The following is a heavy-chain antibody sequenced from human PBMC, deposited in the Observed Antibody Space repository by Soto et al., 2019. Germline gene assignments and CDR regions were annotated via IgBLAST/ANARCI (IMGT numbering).Heavy chain of an antibody. V-gene: IGHV2-5*02. CDR3: AHRSRGYAYYFDQ. CDR2: IFWDDDK. J-gene: IGHJ4*02. D-gene: IGHD5-12*01. CDR1: GFSLSTRGVG. Sequence: QITLKESGPTLVKPTQTLTLTCSFSGFSLSTRGVGVGWIRQPPGKALEWLALIFWDDDKWYSPSLRSRLTITEDTSKHQVRLIMTNMDPVDTATYYCAHRSRGYAYYFDQWGQGTLVTVSS.